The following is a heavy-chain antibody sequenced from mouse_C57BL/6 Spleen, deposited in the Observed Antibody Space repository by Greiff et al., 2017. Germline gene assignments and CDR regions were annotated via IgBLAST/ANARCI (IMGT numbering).Heavy chain of an antibody. J-gene: IGHJ2*01. Sequence: QVQLQQSGAELVRPGTSVKMSCKASGYTFTNYWIGWAKQRPGHGLEWIGDIYPGGGYTNYNEKFKGKATLTADKSSSTAYMQFSSLTSEDSAIYYCARSYGRSQYYFDYWGQGTTLTVSS. CDR2: IYPGGGYT. CDR1: GYTFTNYW. CDR3: ARSYGRSQYYFDY. V-gene: IGHV1-63*01. D-gene: IGHD1-1*01.